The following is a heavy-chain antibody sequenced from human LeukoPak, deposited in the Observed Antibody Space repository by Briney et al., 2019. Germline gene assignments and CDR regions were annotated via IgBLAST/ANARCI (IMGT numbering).Heavy chain of an antibody. CDR3: ARDLHYCSSTSCFDAFDI. CDR2: IIPIFGTA. V-gene: IGHV1-69*13. D-gene: IGHD2-2*01. Sequence: SVKVSCKASGGTFSSCAISWVRQAPGQGLEWMGGIIPIFGTANYAQKFQGRVTITADESTSTAYMELSSLRSEDTAVYYCARDLHYCSSTSCFDAFDIWGXXTMATVSS. CDR1: GGTFSSCA. J-gene: IGHJ3*02.